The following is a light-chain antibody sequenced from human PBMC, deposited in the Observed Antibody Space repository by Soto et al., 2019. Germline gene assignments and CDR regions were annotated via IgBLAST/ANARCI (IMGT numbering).Light chain of an antibody. CDR2: ATS. CDR1: QIISSY. CDR3: QQSYTLPLT. Sequence: DIQLTQSPSSLSASVGDRVTITCRASQIISSYLNWYQHKQGVAPKLLIYATSSLQSGVSSRFSGSGSGTEFTLTISSLQPEDFATYSCQQSYTLPLTFGGGTKVETK. J-gene: IGKJ4*02. V-gene: IGKV1-39*01.